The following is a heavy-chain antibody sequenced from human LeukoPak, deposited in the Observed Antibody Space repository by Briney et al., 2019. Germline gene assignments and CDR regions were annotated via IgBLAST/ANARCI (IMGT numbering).Heavy chain of an antibody. J-gene: IGHJ4*02. D-gene: IGHD2-2*01. Sequence: GGSLRLSCAASGFTFNNSDMNWVRQAPGKGLEWVSSISSSGSTLYYGDSVKGRFSISRDNAKNSLYLQTNSLRDEDTAVYYCARGYALGTFFFWGQGTLVTVSS. CDR2: ISSSGSTL. CDR3: ARGYALGTFFF. CDR1: GFTFNNSD. V-gene: IGHV3-48*02.